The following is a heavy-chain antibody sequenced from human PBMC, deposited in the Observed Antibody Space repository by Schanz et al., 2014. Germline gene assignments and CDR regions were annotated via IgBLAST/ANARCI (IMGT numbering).Heavy chain of an antibody. CDR2: ISGSGAST. CDR1: GVTFSSYA. Sequence: EVQLVESGGGLVKPGESLRLSCVASGVTFSSYAMSWVRQASGKGLEWVSAISGSGASTYYADSVKGRFTISRDNSKNTLYLQMNSLRAEDTAVYYCAKDQGSYGSGSYSYFDYWGQGTLVTVSS. D-gene: IGHD3-10*01. J-gene: IGHJ4*02. V-gene: IGHV3-23*04. CDR3: AKDQGSYGSGSYSYFDY.